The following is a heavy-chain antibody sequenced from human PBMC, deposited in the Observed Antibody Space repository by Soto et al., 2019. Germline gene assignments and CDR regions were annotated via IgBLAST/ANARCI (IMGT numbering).Heavy chain of an antibody. CDR3: ARLGPYASGTYSFRHNRFDP. J-gene: IGHJ5*02. CDR2: IFIGGTT. Sequence: EVQLVESGGGLIQPGGSLRLSCAASGFTVSSSPMTWVRQAPGKALEWVSVIFIGGTTQYAVSVKGRFSISRDYSKNTLYLQMNSLRAEDTAVYYCARLGPYASGTYSFRHNRFDPWGQGTLVTVSP. CDR1: GFTVSSSP. V-gene: IGHV3-53*01. D-gene: IGHD3-10*01.